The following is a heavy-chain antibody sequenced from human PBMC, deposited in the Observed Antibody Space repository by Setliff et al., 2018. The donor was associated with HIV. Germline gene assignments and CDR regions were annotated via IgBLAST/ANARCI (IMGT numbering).Heavy chain of an antibody. Sequence: GASVKVSCKASGYIFTGYYLHWVRQAPGQGLEWMGRINPNSGATNYAQSFQGRVTMTRDTSITTAYMELNSLKSDDTAVYYCAKASKSMVIGRGEDWFDPWGQGTLVTVSS. D-gene: IGHD3-10*01. CDR2: INPNSGAT. CDR3: AKASKSMVIGRGEDWFDP. V-gene: IGHV1-2*06. CDR1: GYIFTGYY. J-gene: IGHJ5*02.